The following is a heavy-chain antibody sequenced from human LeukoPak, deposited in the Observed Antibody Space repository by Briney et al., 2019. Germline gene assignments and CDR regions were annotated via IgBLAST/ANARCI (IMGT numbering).Heavy chain of an antibody. CDR3: ARGGLEQYAPFDY. V-gene: IGHV4-30-2*01. CDR2: IYHSGST. J-gene: IGHJ4*02. CDR1: GGSISSGGYS. Sequence: SETLSLTCAVSGGSISSGGYSWSWIRQPPGKGLEWIGYIYHSGSTYYNPSLKSRVTISVDRSKNQFSLKLSSVTAADTAVYYCARGGLEQYAPFDYWGQGTLVTVSS. D-gene: IGHD1/OR15-1a*01.